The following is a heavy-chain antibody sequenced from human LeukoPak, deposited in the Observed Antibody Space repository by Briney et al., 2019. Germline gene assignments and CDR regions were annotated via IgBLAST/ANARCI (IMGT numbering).Heavy chain of an antibody. CDR2: INPSGGST. V-gene: IGHV1-46*01. CDR1: GYTFTSYY. D-gene: IGHD6-19*01. CDR3: AKARSSSGWYS. Sequence: ASVKVSCKASGYTFTSYYMHWVRQAPGQGLEWMGIINPSGGSTSYAQKFQGRVTMTRDTSTSTVYMELSSLRSEATAVYYCAKARSSSGWYSWGQGTLVTVSS. J-gene: IGHJ4*02.